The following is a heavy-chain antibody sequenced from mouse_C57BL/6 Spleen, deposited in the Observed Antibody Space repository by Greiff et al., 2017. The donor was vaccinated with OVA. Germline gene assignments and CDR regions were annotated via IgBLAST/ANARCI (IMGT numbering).Heavy chain of an antibody. CDR3: TDAGSIDD. V-gene: IGHV6-3*01. Sequence: EVKLVESGGGLVQPGGSLKLSCVASGFTFSNYWMNWVRQSPEKGLEWVAQIRLKSDNYATPYAESVKGRFTISRDDSKSSVYLQMNILRAEDTGNYYCTDAGSIDDWGKGTTLTVSS. D-gene: IGHD1-1*01. J-gene: IGHJ2*01. CDR1: GFTFSNYW. CDR2: IRLKSDNYAT.